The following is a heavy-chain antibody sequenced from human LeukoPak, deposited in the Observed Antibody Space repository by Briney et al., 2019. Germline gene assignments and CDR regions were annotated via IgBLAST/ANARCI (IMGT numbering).Heavy chain of an antibody. CDR3: PPPAEVYTFGGKV. J-gene: IGHJ4*02. V-gene: IGHV1-2*02. D-gene: IGHD3-16*01. Sequence: GASVKVSYKASGYKFTDDYMHWVRQAPGQGLEFMGWINPDSGFTNYAQKFKGRVTMTRDTSISTAYLEVRSLTSDDTAVYTGPPPAEVYTFGGKVWGKGPLVAVS. CDR1: GYKFTDDY. CDR2: INPDSGFT.